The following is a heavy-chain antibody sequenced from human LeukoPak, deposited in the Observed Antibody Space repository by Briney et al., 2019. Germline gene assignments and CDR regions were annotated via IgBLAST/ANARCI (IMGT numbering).Heavy chain of an antibody. Sequence: PSETLSLTCTVSSGSMSNYYWNWIRQPPGTGLEWIGYVYYSGTTNYNPSLKSRVSMSVDTSKNQFSLKLSSVTAADTAVYYCARHVSSSTDFDYWGQGTLVTVSS. D-gene: IGHD6-13*01. J-gene: IGHJ4*02. CDR3: ARHVSSSTDFDY. CDR2: VYYSGTT. CDR1: SGSMSNYY. V-gene: IGHV4-59*01.